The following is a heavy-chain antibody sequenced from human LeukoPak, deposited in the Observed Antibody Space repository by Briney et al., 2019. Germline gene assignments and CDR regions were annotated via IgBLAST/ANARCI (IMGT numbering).Heavy chain of an antibody. CDR2: IKQDGSEK. J-gene: IGHJ4*02. CDR3: AGGSSRADPTGDDY. CDR1: GFTFSSYW. Sequence: PGGSLRLSCAASGFTFSSYWMSWVRQAPGKGLEWVANIKQDGSEKYYVDSVKGRFTISRDNAKNSLYLQMNSLRAEDTAVYYCAGGSSRADPTGDDYWGQGTLVTVSS. V-gene: IGHV3-7*04. D-gene: IGHD7-27*01.